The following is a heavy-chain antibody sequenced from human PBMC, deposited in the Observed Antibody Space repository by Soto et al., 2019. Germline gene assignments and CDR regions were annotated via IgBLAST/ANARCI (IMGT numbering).Heavy chain of an antibody. Sequence: ASVKVSCKASGYTFTVYYMHWVRQAPGQGLEWMGWINPNSGGTKYAQKFQGWVTMTRDTSISTAYMELSRLRSDDTAVYYSARIVVYDSSGYASSGFDYWGQGSLVIVSS. CDR3: ARIVVYDSSGYASSGFDY. CDR2: INPNSGGT. J-gene: IGHJ4*02. CDR1: GYTFTVYY. D-gene: IGHD3-22*01. V-gene: IGHV1-2*04.